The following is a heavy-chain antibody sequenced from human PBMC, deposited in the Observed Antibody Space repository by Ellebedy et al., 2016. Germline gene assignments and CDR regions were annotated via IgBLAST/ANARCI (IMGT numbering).Heavy chain of an antibody. CDR2: INSDGSST. CDR1: GFTFSSYW. J-gene: IGHJ2*01. D-gene: IGHD6-19*01. Sequence: GGSLRLXCAASGFTFSSYWMHWVRQAPGKGLVWVSRINSDGSSTSYADSVKGRFTISRDNAKNSLHLQMNSLRAEDTAVYYCAKEADEQWLVRGYFDLWGRGTLVTVSS. CDR3: AKEADEQWLVRGYFDL. V-gene: IGHV3-74*01.